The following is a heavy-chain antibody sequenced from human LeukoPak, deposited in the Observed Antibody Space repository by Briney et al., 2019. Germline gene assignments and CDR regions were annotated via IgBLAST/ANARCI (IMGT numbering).Heavy chain of an antibody. D-gene: IGHD3-22*01. CDR2: IYYTGSS. J-gene: IGHJ4*02. V-gene: IGHV4-59*01. CDR3: ARVGDTSGYFFDQ. Sequence: SETLSLTCSVSGGSIRSYYWSWIRQPPGKGLEWIGYIYYTGSSNYNASLNSRVTMSVDTSRDQFSLKLTSVTAADTAVYYCARVGDTSGYFFDQWGQGTLVTVSS. CDR1: GGSIRSYY.